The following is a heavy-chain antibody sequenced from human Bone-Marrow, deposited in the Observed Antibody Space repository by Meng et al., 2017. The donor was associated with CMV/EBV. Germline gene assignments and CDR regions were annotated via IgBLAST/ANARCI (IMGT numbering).Heavy chain of an antibody. J-gene: IGHJ4*02. V-gene: IGHV3-30-3*01. Sequence: GGPLRLSCAASGFTFSSYAMHWVRQAPGKGLEWVAVISYDGSNKYYADSVKGRFTISRDNSKNTLYLQMNSLRSDDTAVYYCVTLSSGRLDYWGQGTLVTVSS. CDR1: GFTFSSYA. CDR2: ISYDGSNK. CDR3: VTLSSGRLDY. D-gene: IGHD3-22*01.